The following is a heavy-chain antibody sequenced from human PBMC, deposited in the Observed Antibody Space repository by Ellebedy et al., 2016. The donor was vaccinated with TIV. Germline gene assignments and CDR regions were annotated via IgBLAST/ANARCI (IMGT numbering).Heavy chain of an antibody. Sequence: PGGSLRLSCAASGFTFISYWMHWVRQAPGKGLMWVSRINTDGSSTGYADSVKGRFTISRDNAKNTLYLQMNGLRAEDTAVYYCAREVWYPASWGQGTLVTVSS. V-gene: IGHV3-74*01. CDR3: AREVWYPAS. D-gene: IGHD6-13*01. CDR1: GFTFISYW. CDR2: INTDGSST. J-gene: IGHJ4*02.